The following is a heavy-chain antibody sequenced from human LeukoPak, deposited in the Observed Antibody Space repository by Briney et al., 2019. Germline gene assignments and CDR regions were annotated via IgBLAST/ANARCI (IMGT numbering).Heavy chain of an antibody. CDR3: AKGPMGRIDY. Sequence: GGTLRLSCAASGFTFSSYGMSWVRQAPGKGLEWVSAISGSGGSTYYADSVKGRFTISRDNSKNTLYLQMNSLRAEDTAVFYCAKGPMGRIDYWGQGTLVTVSS. J-gene: IGHJ4*02. CDR1: GFTFSSYG. CDR2: ISGSGGST. D-gene: IGHD2-15*01. V-gene: IGHV3-23*01.